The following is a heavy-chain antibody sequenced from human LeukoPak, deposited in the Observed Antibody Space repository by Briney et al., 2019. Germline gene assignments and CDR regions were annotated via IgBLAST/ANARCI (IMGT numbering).Heavy chain of an antibody. J-gene: IGHJ6*03. V-gene: IGHV4-39*01. Sequence: PSETLSLSCTVSGGSISSSSYYWGWMRQPPGKGLEWIGSIYYSGSTYYNPSLKSRVTISVDTSKNQFSLKLSSVTAADTAVYYCARGGLEGPHYYYYYMDVWGKGTTVTISS. CDR1: GGSISSSSYY. D-gene: IGHD6-19*01. CDR3: ARGGLEGPHYYYYYMDV. CDR2: IYYSGST.